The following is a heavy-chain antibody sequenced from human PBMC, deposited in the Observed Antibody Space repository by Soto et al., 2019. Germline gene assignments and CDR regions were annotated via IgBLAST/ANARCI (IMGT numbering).Heavy chain of an antibody. V-gene: IGHV4-59*01. CDR3: ARSYYYDYGDYGLDY. J-gene: IGHJ4*02. Sequence: QVQLQESGPGLVKPSETLSLTCTVSGGSISSYYWSWIRQPPGKGLEWIGYIYYSGSTNYNPSLKSRVTISVDTSKNQFSLKLSSVTAADTAVYYCARSYYYDYGDYGLDYWGQGTLVTVSS. CDR1: GGSISSYY. CDR2: IYYSGST. D-gene: IGHD4-17*01.